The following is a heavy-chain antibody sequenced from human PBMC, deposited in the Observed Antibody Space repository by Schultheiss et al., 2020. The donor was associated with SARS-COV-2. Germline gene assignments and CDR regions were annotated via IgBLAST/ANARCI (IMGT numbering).Heavy chain of an antibody. D-gene: IGHD3-3*01. J-gene: IGHJ6*02. Sequence: SETLSLTCTVSGGSISSYYWSWIRQPPGKGLEWIGYIYYSGSTNYNPSLKSRVTISVDTSKNQFSLKLSSVTAADTAVYYCGAWSYHYGMDVWGQGTTVTVSS. V-gene: IGHV4-59*01. CDR2: IYYSGST. CDR3: GAWSYHYGMDV. CDR1: GGSISSYY.